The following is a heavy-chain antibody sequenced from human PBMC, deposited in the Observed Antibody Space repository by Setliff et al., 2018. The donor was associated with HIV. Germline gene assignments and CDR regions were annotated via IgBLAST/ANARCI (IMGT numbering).Heavy chain of an antibody. CDR2: VRHDGDVQ. Sequence: GGSLRLSCAASGFTISSYHIHWVRQAPGKGLEWVAFVRHDGDVQIYADSVKGRFTASRDNPKNTVSLQLNSPRIEDTAVYYCARDFSWATDSWGQGTLVTVSS. J-gene: IGHJ4*02. CDR1: GFTISSYH. V-gene: IGHV3-30*02. CDR3: ARDFSWATDS. D-gene: IGHD2-15*01.